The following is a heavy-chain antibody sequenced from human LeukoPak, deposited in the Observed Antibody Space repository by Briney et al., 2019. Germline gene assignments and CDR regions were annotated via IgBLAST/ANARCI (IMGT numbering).Heavy chain of an antibody. Sequence: ASGKFSCKASGYTFTGFYMHWVRQAPGQGLEWMGWINPNSGGTYYAQKFQGRVTMTRDTSINTAYMELSSLRSDDTAVYYCARDLGGYLDYWGQGPLVTVSS. CDR2: INPNSGGT. J-gene: IGHJ4*02. D-gene: IGHD3-16*01. CDR3: ARDLGGYLDY. V-gene: IGHV1-2*02. CDR1: GYTFTGFY.